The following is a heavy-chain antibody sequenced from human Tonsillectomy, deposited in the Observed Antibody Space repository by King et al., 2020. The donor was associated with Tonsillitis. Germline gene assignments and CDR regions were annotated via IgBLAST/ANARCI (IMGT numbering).Heavy chain of an antibody. Sequence: VQLVESGGGLVQPGGSLRLSCAASGFTFSSYAMNWVRQAPGKGLEWVSVIYSGGVSTYYADSVKGRFTISRDNSKNTLYLQMNSLRAEDTAVYYCAKDFDRGFGELFSYYGMDVWGQGTTVTVSS. J-gene: IGHJ6*02. CDR2: IYSGGVST. V-gene: IGHV3-23*03. D-gene: IGHD3-10*01. CDR3: AKDFDRGFGELFSYYGMDV. CDR1: GFTFSSYA.